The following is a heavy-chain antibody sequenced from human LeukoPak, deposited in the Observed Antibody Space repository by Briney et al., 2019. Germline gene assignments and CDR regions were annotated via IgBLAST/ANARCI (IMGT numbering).Heavy chain of an antibody. Sequence: SETLSLTCTVSGGSISSGDYYWSWIRQPPGKGLEWIGYIYYSGSTYYNPSLKSRVTISVDTSKNQFSLKLSSVTAADTAVYYCARGSVYCGGDCAEYFQHWGQGTLVTVSS. CDR3: ARGSVYCGGDCAEYFQH. V-gene: IGHV4-30-4*01. D-gene: IGHD2-21*02. CDR1: GGSISSGDYY. CDR2: IYYSGST. J-gene: IGHJ1*01.